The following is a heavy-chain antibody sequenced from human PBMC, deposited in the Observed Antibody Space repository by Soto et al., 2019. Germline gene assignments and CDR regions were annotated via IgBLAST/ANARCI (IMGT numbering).Heavy chain of an antibody. CDR3: VKDRRDYISNWFDP. V-gene: IGHV3-23*01. J-gene: IGHJ5*02. CDR1: GFTLSTYA. Sequence: GSLRLSCAASGFTLSTYAMSWVRQAPGKGLEWVSSINNSGDRTNYAGSVKGRFTIFRDNSKNTLYLQMNSLRVEDTAVYYCVKDRRDYISNWFDPWGQGTLVTVSS. CDR2: INNSGDRT. D-gene: IGHD3-9*01.